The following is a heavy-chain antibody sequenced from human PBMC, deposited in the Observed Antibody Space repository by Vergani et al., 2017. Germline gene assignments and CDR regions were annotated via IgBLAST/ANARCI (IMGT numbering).Heavy chain of an antibody. CDR2: INNNGGST. D-gene: IGHD2-2*01. J-gene: IGHJ3*01. CDR3: AKVCGSTSCPYGGGAFDV. V-gene: IGHV3-23*01. Sequence: QLLESGGGLIQPGGSLRLSCAASGFTFNSYAMTWARQAPGKGLAWVSGINNNGGSTYYTDSEKGRFTISRDNSKNTLFLQMTDLRAEDTATYYCAKVCGSTSCPYGGGAFDVWGHGTMVTVSS. CDR1: GFTFNSYA.